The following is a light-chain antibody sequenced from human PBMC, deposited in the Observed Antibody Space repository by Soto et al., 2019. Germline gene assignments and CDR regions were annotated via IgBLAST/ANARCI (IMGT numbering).Light chain of an antibody. Sequence: DIRLTQSPSTLSASVGDRVTITCRASQSISDRLAWYQQKSGKAPRLLIYRAYSLENEVPPRFSGSGSGTEFTLTISSLQPDDFATYYCQQYNLYSAITFGQGTKLEI. J-gene: IGKJ2*01. CDR1: QSISDR. CDR2: RAY. CDR3: QQYNLYSAIT. V-gene: IGKV1-5*03.